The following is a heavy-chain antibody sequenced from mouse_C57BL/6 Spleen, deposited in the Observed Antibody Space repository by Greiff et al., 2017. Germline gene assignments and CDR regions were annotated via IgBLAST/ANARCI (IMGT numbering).Heavy chain of an antibody. Sequence: QVQLQQPGAELVRPGTSVKVSCKASGYAFTNYLIEWVKQRPGQGLEWIGGINPGSGGTNYNEKFKGKATLTADKSSSTAYMQLISLTSEDSAVYFCARGGDYYSNSYYYAMDYWGQGTSVTVSS. J-gene: IGHJ4*01. CDR2: INPGSGGT. V-gene: IGHV1-54*01. CDR1: GYAFTNYL. D-gene: IGHD2-5*01. CDR3: ARGGDYYSNSYYYAMDY.